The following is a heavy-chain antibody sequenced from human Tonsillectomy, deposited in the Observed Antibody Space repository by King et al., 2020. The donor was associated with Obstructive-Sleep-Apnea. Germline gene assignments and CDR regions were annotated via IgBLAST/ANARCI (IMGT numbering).Heavy chain of an antibody. CDR2: IRYDGSNK. Sequence: VQLVESGGGVVQPGRSLRLSCAASGFTFSNYGMHWVRQAPGKGLEWVAFIRYDGSNKYYGDSVKGRFTNSRDNSKNTQYLQMNSLRPEDTAVYYCARGSYSSGWEGDYWGQGTLVIVSS. V-gene: IGHV3-30*02. CDR3: ARGSYSSGWEGDY. CDR1: GFTFSNYG. J-gene: IGHJ4*02. D-gene: IGHD6-19*01.